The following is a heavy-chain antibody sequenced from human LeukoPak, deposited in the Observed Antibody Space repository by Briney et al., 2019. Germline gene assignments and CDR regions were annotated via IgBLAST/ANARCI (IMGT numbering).Heavy chain of an antibody. J-gene: IGHJ4*02. CDR2: INPSGGST. V-gene: IGHV1-46*01. CDR3: ARDNAPADSSTSSLHFDY. Sequence: ASVKVSCKASGYTFTSYYMHWVRQAPGQGLEWMGIINPSGGSTSYAQKFQGRVTMTRDTSTSTVYMELSSLRSEDTAVYYCARDNAPADSSTSSLHFDYWGQGTLVTVSS. CDR1: GYTFTSYY. D-gene: IGHD3-22*01.